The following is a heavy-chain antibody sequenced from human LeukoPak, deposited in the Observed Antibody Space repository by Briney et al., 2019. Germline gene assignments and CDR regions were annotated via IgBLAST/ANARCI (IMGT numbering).Heavy chain of an antibody. D-gene: IGHD3-10*01. CDR2: IYPKSGGT. CDR1: GYTFADYY. V-gene: IGHV1-2*02. CDR3: ARSRVRGVIIVDY. Sequence: ASVKVSCKASGYTFADYYIHWVRQAPGQGLEWMGWIYPKSGGTNSAQKFQGRVTMTRDTSISTAYMELSRLRSEDTAVYYCARSRVRGVIIVDYWGQGTLVTVSS. J-gene: IGHJ4*02.